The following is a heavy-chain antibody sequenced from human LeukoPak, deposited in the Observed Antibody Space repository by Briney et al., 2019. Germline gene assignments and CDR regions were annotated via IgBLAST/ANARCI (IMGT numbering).Heavy chain of an antibody. CDR1: GYSFVSYW. V-gene: IGHV5-51*01. CDR3: ARRLVPAAMNDYFDY. D-gene: IGHD2-2*01. CDR2: IYPGDSDT. Sequence: GESLKISCKSSGYSFVSYWIGWVRQVPGKGLEWMGIIYPGDSDTRYSPSFQGQVTISADKSISTAYLQWSSLKASDTAMYYCARRLVPAAMNDYFDYWGQGTLVTVSS. J-gene: IGHJ4*02.